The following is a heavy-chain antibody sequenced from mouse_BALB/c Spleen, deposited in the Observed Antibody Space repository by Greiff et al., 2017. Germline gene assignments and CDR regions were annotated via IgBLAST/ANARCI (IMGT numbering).Heavy chain of an antibody. V-gene: IGHV5-12-1*01. CDR2: ISSGGGST. CDR1: GFAFSSYD. J-gene: IGHJ4*01. D-gene: IGHD1-1*01. CDR3: ARQGYYGSKAMDY. Sequence: EVQGVESGGGLVKPGGSLKLSCAASGFAFSSYDMSWVRQTPEKRLEWVAYISSGGGSTYYPDTVKGRFTISRDNAKNTLYLQMSSLKSEDTAMYYCARQGYYGSKAMDYWGQGTSVTVSS.